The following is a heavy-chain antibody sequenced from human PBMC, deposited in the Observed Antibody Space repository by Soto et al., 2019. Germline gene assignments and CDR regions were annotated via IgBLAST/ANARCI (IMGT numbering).Heavy chain of an antibody. Sequence: PSETLSLTCTVSGGSISSHYWSWIRQPPGKGLEWIGSIYHSGSTYYNPSLKSRVTMSVDTSKNQLSLKLSSVTAADTAVYYCARASYYVILTGYPANWFDPWGQGTLVTVS. V-gene: IGHV4-59*04. CDR2: IYHSGST. J-gene: IGHJ5*02. CDR3: ARASYYVILTGYPANWFDP. D-gene: IGHD3-9*01. CDR1: GGSISSHY.